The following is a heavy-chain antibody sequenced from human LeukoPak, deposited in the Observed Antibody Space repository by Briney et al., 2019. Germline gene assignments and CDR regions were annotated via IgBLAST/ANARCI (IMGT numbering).Heavy chain of an antibody. D-gene: IGHD3-22*01. CDR1: GFTFNSDA. J-gene: IGHJ5*02. CDR2: ISGSGGST. Sequence: PGGSLRLSCAASGFTFNSDAMSWVRQAPGRGLEWVSAISGSGGSTYYADSVKGRFTISRDNSKNTLYLQMNSLRAEDTAVYYCAKDSFYYYDSSGSYDWFDPWGQGTLVTVSS. V-gene: IGHV3-23*01. CDR3: AKDSFYYYDSSGSYDWFDP.